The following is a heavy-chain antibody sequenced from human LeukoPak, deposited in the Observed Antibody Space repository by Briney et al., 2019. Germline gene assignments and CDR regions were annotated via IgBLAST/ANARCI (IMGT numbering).Heavy chain of an antibody. Sequence: SETLSLTCTVSGGSISSYYWSWIRQPPGKGLEWIGYIYYSGSTNYNPSLKSRVTISVDTSKNQFSLKLSSVTAADTAVYYCARGYSSSWYRRWNWFDPWGQGTLVTVSS. J-gene: IGHJ5*02. D-gene: IGHD6-13*01. CDR3: ARGYSSSWYRRWNWFDP. CDR2: IYYSGST. CDR1: GGSISSYY. V-gene: IGHV4-59*08.